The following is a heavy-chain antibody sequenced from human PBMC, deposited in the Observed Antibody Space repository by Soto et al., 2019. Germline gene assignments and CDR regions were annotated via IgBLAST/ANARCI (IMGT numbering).Heavy chain of an antibody. V-gene: IGHV1-8*01. Sequence: QVQLVQSGAEVKKPGASVKVSCKASGYTFTNYDIHWVRQATGQGLEWMGWMNPDSGNTGQSKQFQGRVPMTRDTSISTAYMEMSSLTSEDTAVYYCARGRFRRTWFDPWGQGTLVTVSS. CDR2: MNPDSGNT. CDR1: GYTFTNYD. D-gene: IGHD3-16*01. J-gene: IGHJ5*02. CDR3: ARGRFRRTWFDP.